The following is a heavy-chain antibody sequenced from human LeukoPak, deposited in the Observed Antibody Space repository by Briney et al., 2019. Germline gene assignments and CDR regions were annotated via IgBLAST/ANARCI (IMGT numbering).Heavy chain of an antibody. CDR2: IYYSGST. CDR1: GGSINNYY. V-gene: IGHV4-59*01. J-gene: IGHJ4*02. D-gene: IGHD3-16*01. Sequence: SETLSLTCTVSGGSINNYYWSWIRQPPGRGLEWVGYIYYSGSTNYNPSLKSRVTIFVDTSKNQFSLKLSSVTAADTAMYYCARTLGGATRFDYWGQGALVTVSS. CDR3: ARTLGGATRFDY.